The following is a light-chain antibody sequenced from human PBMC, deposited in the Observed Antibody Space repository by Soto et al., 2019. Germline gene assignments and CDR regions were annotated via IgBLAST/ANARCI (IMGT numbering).Light chain of an antibody. Sequence: EIVLTQSPGTLSLSPGERATLSCRASQSVSSSYLAWYQQKPGQAPRLLIYGASSRATGIPDRFSGSGSGTDFTLTISRLEPEDFAVYYCQQYGSPATFGQGTKVDIK. CDR1: QSVSSSY. CDR2: GAS. J-gene: IGKJ1*01. V-gene: IGKV3-20*01. CDR3: QQYGSPAT.